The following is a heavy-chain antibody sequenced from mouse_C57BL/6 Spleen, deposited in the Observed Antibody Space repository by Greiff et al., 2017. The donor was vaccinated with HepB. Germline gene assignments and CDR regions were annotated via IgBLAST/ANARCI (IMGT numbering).Heavy chain of an antibody. D-gene: IGHD1-1*01. CDR1: GFTFSSYA. Sequence: EVNVVESGGGLVKPGGSLKLSCAASGFTFSSYAMSWVRQTPEKRLEWVATISDGGSYTYYPDNVEGRFTISRDNAKNNLYLQMSHLKSEDTAMYYCARDRNYYGSSYWYFDVWGTGTTVTVSS. CDR2: ISDGGSYT. V-gene: IGHV5-4*01. CDR3: ARDRNYYGSSYWYFDV. J-gene: IGHJ1*03.